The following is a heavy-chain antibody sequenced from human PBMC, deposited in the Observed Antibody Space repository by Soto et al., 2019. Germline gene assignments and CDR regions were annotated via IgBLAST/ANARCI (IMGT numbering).Heavy chain of an antibody. D-gene: IGHD3-10*01. CDR3: ARDGEMATTRGGFDY. CDR1: GGSISSSNW. Sequence: SETLSLTCAVSGGSISSSNWWSWVRQPPGKGLEWIGEIYHSGSTNYNPSLKSRVTISVDKSKNQFSLKLSSVTAADTAVYYCARDGEMATTRGGFDYWGQGTLVTVSS. J-gene: IGHJ4*02. CDR2: IYHSGST. V-gene: IGHV4-4*02.